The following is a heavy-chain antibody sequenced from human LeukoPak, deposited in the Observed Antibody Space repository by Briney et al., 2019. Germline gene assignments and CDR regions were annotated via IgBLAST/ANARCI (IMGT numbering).Heavy chain of an antibody. CDR2: IKQDADEI. Sequence: GGSLRLSCAASGFTFSSYWMSWVRQVSGKGLEWVANIKQDADEIRYLDSVKGRFTISRDNSKNSLYLQMNSLRAEDTAVYYCARVGSSWDPFDYWGQGTLVTVSS. J-gene: IGHJ4*02. V-gene: IGHV3-7*01. CDR1: GFTFSSYW. CDR3: ARVGSSWDPFDY. D-gene: IGHD6-13*01.